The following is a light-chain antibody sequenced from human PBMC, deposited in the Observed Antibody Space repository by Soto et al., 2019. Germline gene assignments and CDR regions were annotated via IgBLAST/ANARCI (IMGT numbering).Light chain of an antibody. CDR1: QSVSSSY. Sequence: EIVLTQSPGTLSLSPGEGATLSCRASQSVSSSYLAWYQQKPGQAPRLLIYGASSRATGIPDRFSGSGSGTDFTLTISRLEPEDSAVYYCQQYGSSLWTFGQGTKV. J-gene: IGKJ1*01. CDR2: GAS. V-gene: IGKV3-20*01. CDR3: QQYGSSLWT.